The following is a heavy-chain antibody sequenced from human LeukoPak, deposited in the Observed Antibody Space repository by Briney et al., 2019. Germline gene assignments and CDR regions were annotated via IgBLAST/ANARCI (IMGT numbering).Heavy chain of an antibody. CDR2: ISSSSSYI. V-gene: IGHV3-21*01. J-gene: IGHJ3*02. D-gene: IGHD2-15*01. CDR1: GFTFSSYS. Sequence: GGSLRLSCAASGFTFSSYSMNWVRQAPGKGLEWVSSISSSSSYIYSADSVKDRFTISRDNAKNSLFLQMNSLRAEDTAVYYCARGGAYCSGGSCYSGAFDIWGQGTMVTVSS. CDR3: ARGGAYCSGGSCYSGAFDI.